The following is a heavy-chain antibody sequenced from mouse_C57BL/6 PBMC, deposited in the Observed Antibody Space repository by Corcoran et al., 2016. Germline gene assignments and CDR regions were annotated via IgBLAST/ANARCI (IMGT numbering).Heavy chain of an antibody. CDR3: ARDVSLYYDYQFAY. Sequence: QVQLQQSGAELVKPGASGKISCKASGYAFSSYWMNWVKQRPGKGLEWIGQIYPGDGDTNYNGKFKVKSTLTADKSSSTAYMQLSSLTAEDSAVYFCARDVSLYYDYQFAYWGQGTLVTVSA. CDR1: GYAFSSYW. D-gene: IGHD2-4*01. J-gene: IGHJ3*01. V-gene: IGHV1-80*01. CDR2: IYPGDGDT.